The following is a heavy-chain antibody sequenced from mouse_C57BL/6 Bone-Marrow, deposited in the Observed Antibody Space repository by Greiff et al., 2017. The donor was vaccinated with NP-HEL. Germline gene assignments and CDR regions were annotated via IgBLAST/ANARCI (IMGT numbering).Heavy chain of an antibody. V-gene: IGHV5-12*01. J-gene: IGHJ3*01. CDR2: ISHGGGST. CDR3: ARRGSSGQFAG. D-gene: IGHD3-2*02. CDR1: GFTFSDYY. Sequence: EVKLQESGGGLVQPGGSLKLSCAASGFTFSDYYMYWVRQTPEKRLEWVAYISHGGGSTYYPDTVKGRFTSSRDNAQNTLYLQMSRLKSEDTAMYDGARRGSSGQFAGWGQGTLVTVSA.